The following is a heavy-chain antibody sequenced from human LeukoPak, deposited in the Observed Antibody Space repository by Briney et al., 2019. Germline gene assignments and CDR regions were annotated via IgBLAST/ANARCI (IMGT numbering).Heavy chain of an antibody. CDR2: IRSSTSII. D-gene: IGHD3-16*01. CDR3: ARDDNWVFDS. CDR1: GFTFTSDS. Sequence: GGSLRLSCAASGFTFTSDSMNWVRQAPGKGLEWVSYIRSSTSIISYADSVKGRFTISSDNAKNSLYLQMNSLRDEDTAVYYCARDDNWVFDSWGQGT. V-gene: IGHV3-48*02. J-gene: IGHJ4*02.